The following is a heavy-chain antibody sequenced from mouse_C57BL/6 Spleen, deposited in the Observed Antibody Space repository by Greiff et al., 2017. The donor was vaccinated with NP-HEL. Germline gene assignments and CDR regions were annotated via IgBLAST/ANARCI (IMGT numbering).Heavy chain of an antibody. CDR1: GYAFSSSW. D-gene: IGHD2-5*01. Sequence: VQLQQSGPELVKPGASVKISCKASGYAFSSSWMNWVKQRPGKGLEWIGRIYPGDGDTNYNGKFKGKATLTADKSSSTAYMQLSSLTSEDSAVYFCATDSNYGYWGQGTTLTVSS. V-gene: IGHV1-82*01. CDR2: IYPGDGDT. J-gene: IGHJ2*01. CDR3: ATDSNYGY.